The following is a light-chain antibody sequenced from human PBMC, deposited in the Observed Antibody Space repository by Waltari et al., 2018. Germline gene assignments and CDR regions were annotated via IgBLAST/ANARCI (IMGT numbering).Light chain of an antibody. CDR1: QDLSTD. CDR2: DVF. J-gene: IGKJ1*01. CDR3: QQRSLWPRT. Sequence: EIVLTQSPATLSLSPGDTGTLSCRASQDLSTDLAWSQNRPGQAPRLLLYDVFNRATGIPPRCSGSGSGADFTLTISGLEPEDLAVYFCQQRSLWPRTFGPGTKVEI. V-gene: IGKV3-11*01.